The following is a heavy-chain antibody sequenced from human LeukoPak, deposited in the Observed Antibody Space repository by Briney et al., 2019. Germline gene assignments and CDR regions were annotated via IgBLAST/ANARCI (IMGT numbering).Heavy chain of an antibody. CDR3: ARDSYYDSSGSFDY. CDR2: ISSSSRYI. D-gene: IGHD3-22*01. J-gene: IGHJ4*02. V-gene: IGHV3-21*01. CDR1: GFTFSSYS. Sequence: GGSLRLSCAASGFTFSSYSMNWVRQAPGKGLEWVSSISSSSRYIYYGDSVKGRFTISRDNAKNSLYLQMNSLRAEDTAVYYCARDSYYDSSGSFDYRGQGTLVTVSS.